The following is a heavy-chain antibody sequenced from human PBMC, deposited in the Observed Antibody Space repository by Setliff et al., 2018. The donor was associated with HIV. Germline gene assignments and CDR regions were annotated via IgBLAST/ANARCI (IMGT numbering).Heavy chain of an antibody. D-gene: IGHD2-15*01. CDR3: ARVFPPIRGAPFGTPPGAFDI. Sequence: SETLSLTCTVSGVSINSHYWSWIRQPAGKRLEWIGRVYTSGSTIYNPSLRSRVTMSVDTSKSQFSLKLNSVAAADTAVYYCARVFPPIRGAPFGTPPGAFDIWGQGTMVTVSS. CDR1: GVSINSHY. CDR2: VYTSGST. J-gene: IGHJ3*02. V-gene: IGHV4-4*07.